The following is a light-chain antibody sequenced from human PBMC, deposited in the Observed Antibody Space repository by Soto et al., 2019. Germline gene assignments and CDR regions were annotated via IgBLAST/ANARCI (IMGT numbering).Light chain of an antibody. CDR1: QSVSSSY. CDR2: ASS. J-gene: IGKJ4*01. Sequence: EIVLTQSPGTLSLSPGERATLSCRASQSVSSSYLAWYQQKPGQAPRLLIYASSSRATGIPDRFSGSGFGTDYSVTISRVKPEAFAVYYCQRYGSSPLTFGGGTKVEIK. V-gene: IGKV3-20*01. CDR3: QRYGSSPLT.